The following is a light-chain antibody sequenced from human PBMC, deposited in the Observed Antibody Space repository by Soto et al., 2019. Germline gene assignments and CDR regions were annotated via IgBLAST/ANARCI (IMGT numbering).Light chain of an antibody. Sequence: EIVLTQSPATLSLSPGERATLSCRASQCVSSSLAWYQQKLGQAPRLLIYEASDRATGIPARFSGSGSGTDFTLIISSLEPEDFAVYYCQQGSTWPWTFGQGTKVEIK. V-gene: IGKV3-11*01. J-gene: IGKJ1*01. CDR2: EAS. CDR1: QCVSSS. CDR3: QQGSTWPWT.